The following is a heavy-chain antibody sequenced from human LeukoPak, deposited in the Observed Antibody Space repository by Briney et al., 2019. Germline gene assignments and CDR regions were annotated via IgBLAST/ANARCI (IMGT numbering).Heavy chain of an antibody. D-gene: IGHD3-22*01. Sequence: PGGSLRLSCAASGFTVSSNYMSWVRQAPGKGLEWVSVIYSGGSTYYADSVKGRFTISRDNSKNTLYLQMNSLRAEDTAVYYCARDTYYYDSSGPRGHWGQGTLVTVSS. CDR1: GFTVSSNY. CDR2: IYSGGST. CDR3: ARDTYYYDSSGPRGH. J-gene: IGHJ4*02. V-gene: IGHV3-66*02.